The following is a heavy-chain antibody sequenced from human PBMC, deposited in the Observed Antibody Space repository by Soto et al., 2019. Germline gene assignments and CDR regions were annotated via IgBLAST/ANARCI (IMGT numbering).Heavy chain of an antibody. CDR3: ARVFSLGGESSEWGAFDI. CDR1: GYTFTSYA. D-gene: IGHD1-26*01. Sequence: ASVKVSCKASGYTFTSYAMHWVRQAPGQRLEWMGWINAGNGNTKYSQRFQGRVSITRDTYASTDYMELSSLRSVDTAGYECARVFSLGGESSEWGAFDIWGQGTMVTVSS. V-gene: IGHV1-3*01. J-gene: IGHJ3*02. CDR2: INAGNGNT.